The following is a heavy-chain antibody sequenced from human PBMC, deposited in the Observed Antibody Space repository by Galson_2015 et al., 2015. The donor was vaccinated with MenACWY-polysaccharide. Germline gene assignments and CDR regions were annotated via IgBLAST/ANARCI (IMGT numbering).Heavy chain of an antibody. J-gene: IGHJ4*02. CDR1: GYSISSGYY. Sequence: SETLSLTCAVSGYSISSGYYWGWIRQPPGKGLEWIGSIYHSGSTYYNPSLKSRVTISVDTSNNQFSLKLSSVTAADTAVYYCARVKKYSGSFYLLHSGPGTLAAVSS. CDR2: IYHSGST. D-gene: IGHD1-26*01. CDR3: ARVKKYSGSFYLLH. V-gene: IGHV4-38-2*01.